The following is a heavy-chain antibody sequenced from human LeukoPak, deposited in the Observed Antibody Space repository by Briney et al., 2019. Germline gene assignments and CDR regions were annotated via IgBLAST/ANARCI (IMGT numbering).Heavy chain of an antibody. V-gene: IGHV1-69*04. J-gene: IGHJ6*02. CDR2: IIPIFGIA. Sequence: SVKVSCKASGGTFSSYAISWVRQAPGQGLEWMGRIIPIFGIANYAQKFQGRVTITADKSTSTAYMELSSLRSEDTAVYYCARRCSGGSCYYYVMDVWGQGTTVTVSS. CDR3: ARRCSGGSCYYYVMDV. CDR1: GGTFSSYA. D-gene: IGHD2-15*01.